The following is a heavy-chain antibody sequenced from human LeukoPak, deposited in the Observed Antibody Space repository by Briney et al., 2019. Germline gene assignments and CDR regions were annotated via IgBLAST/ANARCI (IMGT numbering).Heavy chain of an antibody. CDR1: GFTVSINY. D-gene: IGHD2-15*01. CDR3: ASRSGAYSYYMDV. CDR2: IYRGDST. V-gene: IGHV3-53*01. Sequence: GGSLRLSCAASGFTVSINYMSWVRQAPGKGLEWVSVIYRGDSTYYADSVKGRFAISRDKPKNTLCLQMNSLRAEDTAVYYCASRSGAYSYYMDVWGKGTTVTVSS. J-gene: IGHJ6*03.